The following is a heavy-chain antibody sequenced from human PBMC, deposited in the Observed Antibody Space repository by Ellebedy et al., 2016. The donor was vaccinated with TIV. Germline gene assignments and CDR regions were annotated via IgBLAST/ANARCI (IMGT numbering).Heavy chain of an antibody. CDR3: ARRNDILTGFDYGMDV. J-gene: IGHJ6*02. Sequence: MPSETLSLTCTVSGGSISSYYWSWIRQPPGKGLEWIGYIYYSGSTNYNPSLKSRVTISVDTSKNQFSLKLSSVTAADTAVYYCARRNDILTGFDYGMDVWGQGTTVTVSS. CDR1: GGSISSYY. D-gene: IGHD3-9*01. V-gene: IGHV4-59*08. CDR2: IYYSGST.